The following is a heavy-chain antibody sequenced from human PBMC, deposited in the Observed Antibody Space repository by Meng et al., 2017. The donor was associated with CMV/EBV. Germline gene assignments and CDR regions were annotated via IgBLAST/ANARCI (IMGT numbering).Heavy chain of an antibody. V-gene: IGHV3-30*04. J-gene: IGHJ1*01. CDR2: ISYDGSNK. Sequence: GGSLRLSCAASGFTFSSYAMHWVRQAPGKGLEWVAVISYDGSNKCYADSVKGRFTISRDNSKNTLYLQMNSLRAEDTAVYYCARDRLYCSSTSCYFQHWGQGTLVTVSS. CDR1: GFTFSSYA. CDR3: ARDRLYCSSTSCYFQH. D-gene: IGHD2-2*01.